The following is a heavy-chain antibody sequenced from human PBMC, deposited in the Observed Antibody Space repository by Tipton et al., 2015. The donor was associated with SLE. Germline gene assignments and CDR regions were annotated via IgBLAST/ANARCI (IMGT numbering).Heavy chain of an antibody. V-gene: IGHV4-34*01. Sequence: GLVKPSETLSLTCAVYGGSFSGYYWSWLRQSPGKGLEWIGEINHSGSTNYNPSLKSRVTISVDRSNNQFSLNLSSVTAADTAVYYCARERIEEYGGKENWIDPWGQGTLVTVSS. CDR3: ARERIEEYGGKENWIDP. CDR1: GGSFSGYY. CDR2: INHSGST. D-gene: IGHD4/OR15-4a*01. J-gene: IGHJ5*02.